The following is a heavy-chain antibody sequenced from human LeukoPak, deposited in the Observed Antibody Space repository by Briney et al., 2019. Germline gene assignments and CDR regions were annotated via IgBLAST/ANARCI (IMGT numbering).Heavy chain of an antibody. V-gene: IGHV4-4*07. Sequence: SETLSLTCTVSGGSISSYYWSWIRQPAGKGLEWIGRIYTSGSTNYNPSLKSRVTMSVDTSKNQFSLKLSSVTAADTAVYYCARDSAPWSGGKCPNYYRMDVWGQGTTVTVSS. J-gene: IGHJ6*02. D-gene: IGHD3-3*01. CDR3: ARDSAPWSGGKCPNYYRMDV. CDR2: IYTSGST. CDR1: GGSISSYY.